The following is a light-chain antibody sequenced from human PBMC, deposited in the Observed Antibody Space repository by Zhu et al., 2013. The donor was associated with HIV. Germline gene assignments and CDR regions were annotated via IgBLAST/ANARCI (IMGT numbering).Light chain of an antibody. J-gene: IGKJ4*01. CDR2: DVS. Sequence: EIVLTQSPATLSLSPGDRATLSCRASRTIADYLAWYQQKPGQAPRLLIYDVSHRANGVPARFSGRASGTDFTLTISSLQPEDFATYYCQHSYVTPLSFGGGTRVDIK. CDR3: QHSYVTPLS. V-gene: IGKV3-11*01. CDR1: RTIADY.